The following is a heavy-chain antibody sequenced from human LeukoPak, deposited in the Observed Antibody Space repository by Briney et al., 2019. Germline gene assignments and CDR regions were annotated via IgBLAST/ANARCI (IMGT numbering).Heavy chain of an antibody. CDR2: ISSSSSYI. D-gene: IGHD3-22*01. J-gene: IGHJ3*02. CDR1: GFTFSSYS. Sequence: GGSLRLSCAASGFTFSSYSMNWVRQAPGKGLEWVSSISSSSSYIYYADSVKGRFTISRDNAKNSLYLQMNSLRAEDTAVYYCAGDPAYYYDSAWAFDIWGQGTMVTVSS. V-gene: IGHV3-21*01. CDR3: AGDPAYYYDSAWAFDI.